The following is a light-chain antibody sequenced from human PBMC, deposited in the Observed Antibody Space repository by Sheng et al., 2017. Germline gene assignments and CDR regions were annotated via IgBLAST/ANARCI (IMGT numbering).Light chain of an antibody. CDR1: QSISNW. J-gene: IGKJ1*01. CDR3: QQHNSFPPWT. CDR2: KSS. Sequence: DIQMTQSPSTLSASVGDRVTITCRASQSISNWLAWYQLKPGKAPKLLIYKSSSLQSGVPSRFSGSGSGTEFTLTISSLQPDDFATYYCQQHNSFPPWTFGQGTKVEIK. V-gene: IGKV1-5*03.